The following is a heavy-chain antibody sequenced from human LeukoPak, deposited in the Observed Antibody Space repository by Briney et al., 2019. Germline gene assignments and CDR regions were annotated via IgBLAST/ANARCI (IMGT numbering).Heavy chain of an antibody. V-gene: IGHV1-69*02. D-gene: IGHD2-15*01. CDR3: ASEYCSGGSCYPVDY. CDR1: GGTFSSYT. CDR2: IIPILGIA. J-gene: IGHJ4*02. Sequence: GASVKVSCKASGGTFSSYTISWVRQAPGQGLEWMGRIIPILGIANYAQKFQGRVTITADKSTSTAYMELSSLRSKDTAVYYCASEYCSGGSCYPVDYWGQGTLVTVSS.